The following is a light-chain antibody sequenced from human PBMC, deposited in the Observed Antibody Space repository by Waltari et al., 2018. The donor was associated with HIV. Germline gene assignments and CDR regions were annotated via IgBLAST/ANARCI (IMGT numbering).Light chain of an antibody. V-gene: IGKV1-39*01. J-gene: IGKJ3*01. Sequence: DIQMTQSPSSLSASVGDRVTITCRSSQTITDKLNWYQQKPGEAPKVLIYDASTLETGVPSRFSCSGSGTEFTLTISSLQYDDFASYFCQQSFTSPLTFGPGTKVD. CDR3: QQSFTSPLT. CDR2: DAS. CDR1: QTITDK.